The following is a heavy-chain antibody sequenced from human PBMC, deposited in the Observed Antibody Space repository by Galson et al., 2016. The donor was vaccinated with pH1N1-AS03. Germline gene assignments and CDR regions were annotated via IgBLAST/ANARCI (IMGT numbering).Heavy chain of an antibody. CDR3: ARHMGNSWHAGLDF. J-gene: IGHJ4*02. CDR2: IYPLDSDI. D-gene: IGHD6-13*01. CDR1: RDSFTNHW. Sequence: QSGAEVKMPGESLKISCKGSRDSFTNHWIAWVRQMTGKGLEWMAIIYPLDSDIRYSPSFQGQVTISADMSISTAYLEWSSLKASDTAIYYCARHMGNSWHAGLDFWGPGTLVTVSS. V-gene: IGHV5-51*01.